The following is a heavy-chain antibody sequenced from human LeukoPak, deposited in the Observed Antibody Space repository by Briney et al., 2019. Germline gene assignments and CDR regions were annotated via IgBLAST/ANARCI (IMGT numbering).Heavy chain of an antibody. CDR2: ICPDGTGI. Sequence: GGSLRLSCAASGFIFSLYCMHWVRQAPGKGPMWVSRICPDGTGISYADSVKARFTTSRDNAKNTVYLQMNGLREEDTAVYYCVRDFRSADYWGQGTLVTVSS. J-gene: IGHJ4*02. V-gene: IGHV3-74*01. CDR1: GFIFSLYC. CDR3: VRDFRSADY.